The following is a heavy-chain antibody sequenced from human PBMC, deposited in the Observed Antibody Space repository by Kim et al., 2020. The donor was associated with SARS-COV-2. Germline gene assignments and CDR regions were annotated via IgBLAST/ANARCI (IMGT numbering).Heavy chain of an antibody. D-gene: IGHD2-21*01. J-gene: IGHJ3*02. V-gene: IGHV4-59*01. CDR2: IYYSGST. CDR3: ATPYGGNWGAFDI. Sequence: SETLSLTCTVSGGSISSYYWSWIRQPPGKGLEWIGYIYYSGSTNYNPSLKSRVTISVDTSKNQFSLKLSSVTAADTAVYYCATPYGGNWGAFDIWGQGTMVTVSS. CDR1: GGSISSYY.